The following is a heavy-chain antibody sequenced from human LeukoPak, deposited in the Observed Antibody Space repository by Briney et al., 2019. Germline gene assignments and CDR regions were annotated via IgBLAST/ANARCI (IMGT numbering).Heavy chain of an antibody. CDR1: GYTFTGYY. D-gene: IGHD3-10*02. CDR2: INPNSGGT. V-gene: IGHV1-2*02. J-gene: IGHJ4*02. CDR3: ARGQMFGELLGY. Sequence: ASVKVSCKASGYTFTGYYMHWVRQAPGQGLEWMGWINPNSGGTNYAQKCQGRVTMTRDTSISTAYMELSRLRSDDTAVYYCARGQMFGELLGYWGQGTLVTVSS.